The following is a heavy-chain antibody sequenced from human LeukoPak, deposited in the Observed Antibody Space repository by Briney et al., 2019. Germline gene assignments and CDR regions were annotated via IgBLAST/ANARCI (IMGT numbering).Heavy chain of an antibody. CDR3: ARSHTYYYDSSGYPIDY. CDR1: GYTFTSYA. D-gene: IGHD3-22*01. CDR2: INTDTGNP. J-gene: IGHJ4*02. Sequence: ASVKVSCKASGYTFTSYAMNWVRQASGQGLEWMGWINTDTGNPTYAQGFTGRFVFSLDTSVSTAYLQISSLKAEDTAVYYCARSHTYYYDSSGYPIDYWGQGTLVTVSS. V-gene: IGHV7-4-1*02.